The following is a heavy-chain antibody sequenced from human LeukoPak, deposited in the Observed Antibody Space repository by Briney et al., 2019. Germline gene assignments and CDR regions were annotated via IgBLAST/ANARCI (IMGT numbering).Heavy chain of an antibody. Sequence: GGSLRLSCAASGFTFSSYGMHWVRQAPGKGLEWVAVISNDGSNKYYADSVKGRFTISGDNSKNTLYLQMNSLRAEDTAVYYCAKDQRTFSSGWYYFDYWGQGTLVTVSS. CDR3: AKDQRTFSSGWYYFDY. CDR1: GFTFSSYG. J-gene: IGHJ4*02. V-gene: IGHV3-30*18. CDR2: ISNDGSNK. D-gene: IGHD6-19*01.